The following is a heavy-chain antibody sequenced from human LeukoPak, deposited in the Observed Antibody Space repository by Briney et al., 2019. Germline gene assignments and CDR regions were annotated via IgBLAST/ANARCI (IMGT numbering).Heavy chain of an antibody. Sequence: ASVKVSCKASGYTFTGYYMHWVRQAPGQGLEWMGWINPNSGGTNYAQKFQGRVTMTRDTSISTAYMELSRLRSDDTAVYSCARASSWYGWFDPWGQGTLVTVSS. CDR3: ARASSWYGWFDP. CDR2: INPNSGGT. D-gene: IGHD6-13*01. V-gene: IGHV1-2*02. CDR1: GYTFTGYY. J-gene: IGHJ5*02.